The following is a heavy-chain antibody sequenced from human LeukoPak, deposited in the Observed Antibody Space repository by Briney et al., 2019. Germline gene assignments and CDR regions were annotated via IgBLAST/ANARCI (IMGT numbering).Heavy chain of an antibody. V-gene: IGHV1-69*01. Sequence: SVKVSCKASGGTFSSYAISWVRQAPGQGLEWMRWIIPIFGTANYAQKFQGRVTITADESTSTAYMELSSLRSEDTAVYYCATGRWCSSTSCYGKFDYWGQGTLVTVSS. J-gene: IGHJ4*02. CDR2: IIPIFGTA. CDR3: ATGRWCSSTSCYGKFDY. D-gene: IGHD2-2*01. CDR1: GGTFSSYA.